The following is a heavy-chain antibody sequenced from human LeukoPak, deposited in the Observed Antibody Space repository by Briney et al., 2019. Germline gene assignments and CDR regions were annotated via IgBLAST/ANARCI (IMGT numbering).Heavy chain of an antibody. CDR2: IYYSGNT. J-gene: IGHJ4*02. V-gene: IGHV4-39*01. CDR3: ARYTGSPLVYFDY. D-gene: IGHD1-26*01. CDR1: GGSITSTSYY. Sequence: SETLSLTCTVSGGSITSTSYYWGWIRQPTGKGLEWIGSIYYSGNTYSNPSLKSRVSMSVDTSKNQFSLRLSSVTAADTAVYYCARYTGSPLVYFDYWGQGTLVTVSS.